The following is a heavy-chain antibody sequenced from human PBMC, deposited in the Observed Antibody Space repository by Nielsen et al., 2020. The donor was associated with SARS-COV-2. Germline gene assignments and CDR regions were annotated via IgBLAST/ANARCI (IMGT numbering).Heavy chain of an antibody. V-gene: IGHV1-3*01. Sequence: ASVKVSCKTSGYTFTSFAIHWVRQAPGQSLEWMGWINAGNGNTKYSQKFQGRVTMTRDTSANTAYMELSSLRSEDTAVYYCARDNYDILTDPAFDIWGQGTMVTVSS. CDR3: ARDNYDILTDPAFDI. CDR2: INAGNGNT. J-gene: IGHJ3*02. D-gene: IGHD3-9*01. CDR1: GYTFTSFA.